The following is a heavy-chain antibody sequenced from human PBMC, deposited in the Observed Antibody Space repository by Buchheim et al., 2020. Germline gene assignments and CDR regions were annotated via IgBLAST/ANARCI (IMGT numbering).Heavy chain of an antibody. D-gene: IGHD2-21*02. CDR1: GFTFSSYA. V-gene: IGHV3-30*04. CDR3: ARDRVRIVVVTATRSYFDY. CDR2: ISYDGSNK. Sequence: QVQLVESGGGVVQPGRSLRLSCAASGFTFSSYAMHWVRQAPGKGLEWVAVISYDGSNKYYADSVKGRFTISRDNSKNTLYLQMNSLRAEDTAVYYCARDRVRIVVVTATRSYFDYWGQGTL. J-gene: IGHJ4*02.